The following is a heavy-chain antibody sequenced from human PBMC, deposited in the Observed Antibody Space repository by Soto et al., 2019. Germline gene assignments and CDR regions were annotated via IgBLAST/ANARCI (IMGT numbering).Heavy chain of an antibody. CDR2: ISYDGSNK. V-gene: IGHV3-30-3*01. J-gene: IGHJ4*02. CDR1: GFTFSSYA. D-gene: IGHD1-7*01. CDR3: AATNYVSTHFDY. Sequence: QVQLVESGGGVVQPGRSLRLSCAASGFTFSSYAMHWVRQAPGKGLEWVAVISYDGSNKYYADSVKGRFTISRDNSKNTLYLQMNSLRAEDTAVYYCAATNYVSTHFDYWGQGTLVTVSS.